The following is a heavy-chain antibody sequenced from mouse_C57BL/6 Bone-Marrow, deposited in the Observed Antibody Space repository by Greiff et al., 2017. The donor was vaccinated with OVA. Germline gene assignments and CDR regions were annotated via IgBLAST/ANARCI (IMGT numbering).Heavy chain of an antibody. Sequence: QVQLKQSGAELVRPGTSVKVSCKASGYAFTNYLIEWVKQRPGQGLEWIGVINPGSGGTNYNEKFKGKATLTADQSSSTAYMQLSSLTSEDSAVYFCARGAMDYWGQGTSVTVSS. CDR1: GYAFTNYL. CDR3: ARGAMDY. J-gene: IGHJ4*01. CDR2: INPGSGGT. V-gene: IGHV1-54*01.